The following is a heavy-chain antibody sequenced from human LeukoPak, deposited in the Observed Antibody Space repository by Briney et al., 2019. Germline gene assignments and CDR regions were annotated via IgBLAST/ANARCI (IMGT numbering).Heavy chain of an antibody. CDR1: GYAVNIYD. Sequence: GSSVKVSCKASGYAVNIYDINWVRQATGQGLEWMGWMNPDSGNTGFAQKFQGRVTMTRNTSITTAYMELSRLRFEDTAVYYCAVHLPGDYLDRWGQGTLVTVSS. CDR2: MNPDSGNT. J-gene: IGHJ4*02. V-gene: IGHV1-8*01. CDR3: AVHLPGDYLDR.